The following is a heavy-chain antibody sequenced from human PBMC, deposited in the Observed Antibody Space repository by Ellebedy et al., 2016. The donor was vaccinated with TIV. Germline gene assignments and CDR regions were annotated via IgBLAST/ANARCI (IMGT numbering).Heavy chain of an antibody. J-gene: IGHJ5*01. Sequence: ASVKVSCXTSDSISSGYGISWVRQAPGQGLEWMGWISLYNGVTNYAQRVQGRVTMTTETSTKTGYMELRSLRSDDTAVYYCARDAAGRGRFDSWGQGTLVTVSS. CDR3: ARDAAGRGRFDS. D-gene: IGHD1-26*01. V-gene: IGHV1-18*01. CDR1: DSISSGYG. CDR2: ISLYNGVT.